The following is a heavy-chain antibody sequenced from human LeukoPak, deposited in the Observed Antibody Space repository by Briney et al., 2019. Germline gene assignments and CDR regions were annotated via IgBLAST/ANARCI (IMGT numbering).Heavy chain of an antibody. CDR3: ARDAGYCTGGSCWYFDH. V-gene: IGHV1-2*02. Sequence: ASVTVSCKASGYTFTDYYMHWVRQAPGQGLEWMGWINLNSGGTNFAQRFQGRVTMTRDTSISTAYMDLSRLISDDTAVYYCARDAGYCTGGSCWYFDHWGQGTLVTVSS. CDR2: INLNSGGT. CDR1: GYTFTDYY. J-gene: IGHJ4*02. D-gene: IGHD2-15*01.